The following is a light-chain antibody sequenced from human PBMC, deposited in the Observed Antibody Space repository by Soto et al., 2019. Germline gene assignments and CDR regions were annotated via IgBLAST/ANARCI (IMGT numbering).Light chain of an antibody. CDR1: SSDTGDYNY. CDR3: SSYAGSDNYV. CDR2: EVS. Sequence: QSALTQPPSASGSPGQSVTISCSGTSSDTGDYNYVSWHQQHPGKAPKLMIYEVSKRPSGVPDRFSGSKSGNTASLTVSGLQADDEADYYCSSYAGSDNYVFGTGTKLTVL. J-gene: IGLJ1*01. V-gene: IGLV2-8*01.